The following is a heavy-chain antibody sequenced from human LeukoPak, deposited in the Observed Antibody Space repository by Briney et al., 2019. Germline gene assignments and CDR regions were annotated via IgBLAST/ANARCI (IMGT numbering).Heavy chain of an antibody. V-gene: IGHV4-59*01. CDR2: FYYSGST. D-gene: IGHD3-3*01. CDR1: GCYISSFY. Sequence: SETLSLTFTVSGCYISSFYWSWIRQPPGKGLEWIGDFYYSGSTNFNPSLKSPVTISVDTSKNPFSLKLSSGTAADTAVYYCARGRTYYDPLYYYYMDVWGKGTTVTVSS. CDR3: ARGRTYYDPLYYYYMDV. J-gene: IGHJ6*03.